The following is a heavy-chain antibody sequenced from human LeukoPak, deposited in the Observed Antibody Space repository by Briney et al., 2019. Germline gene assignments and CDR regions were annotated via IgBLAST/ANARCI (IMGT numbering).Heavy chain of an antibody. CDR3: SRENGAFSPFGY. V-gene: IGHV4-4*02. CDR2: ISLTGLT. D-gene: IGHD2-8*01. Sequence: SETLSLTCGVSGGSISNTNWWSWVRQPPGQGLEWIGEISLTGLTHYNPSLESRVTVSLDKSKNQLSLHLTSVTAADTAVYYCSRENGAFSPFGYWGQGTLVTVLS. J-gene: IGHJ4*02. CDR1: GGSISNTNW.